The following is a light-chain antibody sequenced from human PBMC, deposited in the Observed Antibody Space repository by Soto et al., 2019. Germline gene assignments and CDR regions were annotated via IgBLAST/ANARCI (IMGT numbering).Light chain of an antibody. CDR3: SSYAGSNIL. V-gene: IGLV2-8*01. J-gene: IGLJ1*01. CDR1: SSDVGGYNY. Sequence: QSALTQPPSASGSPGQSVTISCTGTSSDVGGYNYVSWYQQHPGKAPKLMIYEVNKRPSGVPDPFSASKSGNTASQTVSGLQAEDEADYYCSSYAGSNILFGTGTKVTVL. CDR2: EVN.